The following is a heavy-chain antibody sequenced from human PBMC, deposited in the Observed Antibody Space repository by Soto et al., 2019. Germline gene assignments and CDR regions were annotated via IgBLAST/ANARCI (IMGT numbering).Heavy chain of an antibody. CDR3: AQRKNDY. V-gene: IGHV4-34*01. J-gene: IGHJ4*02. CDR1: GGSFSGYY. CDR2: INHSGST. Sequence: SETLSLTCAVYGGSFSGYYWTWIRQPPGTGLEWIGEINHSGSTNYNPSLKSRVTISVDTSKNQFSLKLTSVTAADTAVYYCAQRKNDYWGQGTLVTVSS.